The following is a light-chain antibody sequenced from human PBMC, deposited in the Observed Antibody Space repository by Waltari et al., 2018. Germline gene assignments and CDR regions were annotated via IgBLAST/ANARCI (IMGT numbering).Light chain of an antibody. CDR2: DAS. CDR1: QDISNY. V-gene: IGKV1-33*01. J-gene: IGKJ1*01. Sequence: DIQMTQSPSFLSASVGDRVTITCQAIQDISNYLNWYQQKPGKAPKLLIYDASNLETGVPSRFSGSGSGTDFTFTISSLQPEDIATYYCQQYDNLQWTFGQGTKVEIK. CDR3: QQYDNLQWT.